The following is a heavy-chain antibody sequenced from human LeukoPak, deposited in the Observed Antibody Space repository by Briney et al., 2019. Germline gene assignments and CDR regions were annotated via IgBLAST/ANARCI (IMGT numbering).Heavy chain of an antibody. CDR3: ARGSPRDGYTN. J-gene: IGHJ4*02. Sequence: SETLSLTCAVYGGSFSGYYWSWIRQPPGEGLEWIGEIKHSGSTNYNPSLKSRVTISVDTAKNQFSLKLSSVTAADTAVYYCARGSPRDGYTNWGQGTLVTVSS. CDR2: IKHSGST. CDR1: GGSFSGYY. V-gene: IGHV4-34*01. D-gene: IGHD5-24*01.